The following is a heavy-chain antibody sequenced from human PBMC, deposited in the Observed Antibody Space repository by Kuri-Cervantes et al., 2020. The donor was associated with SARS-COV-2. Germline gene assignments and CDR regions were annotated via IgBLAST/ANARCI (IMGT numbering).Heavy chain of an antibody. J-gene: IGHJ4*02. CDR2: INPSGGST. CDR1: GGTFSSYA. V-gene: IGHV1-46*01. Sequence: ASVKVSCKASGGTFSSYAISWVRQAPGQGLEWMGIINPSGGSTSYAQKFQGRVTMTRDTSTSTVYMELSSLRSEDTAVYYCASTPTVTTYYFDYWGQGTLVTVSS. CDR3: ASTPTVTTYYFDY. D-gene: IGHD4-17*01.